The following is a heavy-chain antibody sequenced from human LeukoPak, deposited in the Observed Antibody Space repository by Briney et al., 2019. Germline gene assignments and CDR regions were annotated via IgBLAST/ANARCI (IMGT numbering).Heavy chain of an antibody. CDR1: GGSISSSSYY. Sequence: PSETLSLTCTISGGSISSSSYYWGWIRQPPGKGLEWVGSVYYSGSTYYIPSLKSRVTISVDTSKNQFSLRLRSVTAADTAVYYCARHLGDSSSFDYWGQGTLVTVTS. D-gene: IGHD6-6*01. J-gene: IGHJ4*02. CDR3: ARHLGDSSSFDY. V-gene: IGHV4-39*01. CDR2: VYYSGST.